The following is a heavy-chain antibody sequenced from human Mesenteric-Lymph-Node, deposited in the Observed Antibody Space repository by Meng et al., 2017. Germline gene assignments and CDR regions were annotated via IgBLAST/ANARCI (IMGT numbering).Heavy chain of an antibody. V-gene: IGHV4-39*07. CDR2: IYYSGST. D-gene: IGHD3-10*01. CDR3: ARDHDPVWFGEPSGAFDI. J-gene: IGHJ3*02. CDR1: GGSISSSSYY. Sequence: SETLSLTCTVSGGSISSSSYYWGWIRQPPGKGLEWIGSIYYSGSTYYNPSLESRVTITVDTSKNQFSLKLSSVTTADTAVYYCARDHDPVWFGEPSGAFDIWGQGTMVTVSS.